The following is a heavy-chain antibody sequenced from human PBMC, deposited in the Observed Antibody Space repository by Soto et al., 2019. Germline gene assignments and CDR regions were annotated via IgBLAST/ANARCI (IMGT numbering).Heavy chain of an antibody. CDR3: ASDLLRFAVSVDMGN. CDR2: FDPEDGET. CDR1: GYTLTELS. V-gene: IGHV1-24*01. D-gene: IGHD3-16*01. J-gene: IGHJ4*02. Sequence: GASVKVSCKVSGYTLTELSMHWVRQAPGKGLEWMGGFDPEDGETIYAQKFQGRVTMTADTSTDTAYMELSSLRSEDTAVYYCASDLLRFAVSVDMGNWGQGTLVTVSS.